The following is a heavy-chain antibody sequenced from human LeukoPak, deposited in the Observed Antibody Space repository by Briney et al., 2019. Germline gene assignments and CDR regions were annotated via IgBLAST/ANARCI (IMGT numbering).Heavy chain of an antibody. D-gene: IGHD4-17*01. CDR3: AWGSTVTIPRFDP. J-gene: IGHJ5*02. CDR1: GGTFSSYA. V-gene: IGHV1-69*13. Sequence: SVKVSCKASGGTFSSYAISWLRQAPGQGLEWMGGIIPIFGTANYAQKFQGRVTITADESTSTAYMELSSLRSEDTAVYYCAWGSTVTIPRFDPWGQGTLVTVSS. CDR2: IIPIFGTA.